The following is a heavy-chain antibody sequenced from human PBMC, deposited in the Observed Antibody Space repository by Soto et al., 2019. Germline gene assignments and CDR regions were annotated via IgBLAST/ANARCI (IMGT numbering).Heavy chain of an antibody. CDR2: ISGSGGTI. V-gene: IGHV3-23*01. D-gene: IGHD3-10*01. CDR1: GFTFSSYA. CDR3: AKGRDPYGSGSNYSRFAIEI. Sequence: EVQLLESGGGLVQPGGSLRLSCAASGFTFSSYAMSWVRQAPGKGLEWVSIISGSGGTIYYADSVKGRFTISRDKSKNTLYLQMNSLRTEDTAVYYCAKGRDPYGSGSNYSRFAIEIWGQGTMVTVSS. J-gene: IGHJ3*02.